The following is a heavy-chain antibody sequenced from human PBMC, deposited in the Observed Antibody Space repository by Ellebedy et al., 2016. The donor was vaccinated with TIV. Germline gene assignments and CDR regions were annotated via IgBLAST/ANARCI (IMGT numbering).Heavy chain of an antibody. Sequence: MPSETLSLTCTVSSGSISGYYWSWIRQPPGKGLEWIGYIYYSGSTKYNPSLKSRVIISVDTSKNQFSLKLSSVTAADAAVYYCARDEYNISWFKYWGQGTLVTVSS. CDR3: ARDEYNISWFKY. D-gene: IGHD6-13*01. J-gene: IGHJ4*02. CDR1: SGSISGYY. CDR2: IYYSGST. V-gene: IGHV4-59*12.